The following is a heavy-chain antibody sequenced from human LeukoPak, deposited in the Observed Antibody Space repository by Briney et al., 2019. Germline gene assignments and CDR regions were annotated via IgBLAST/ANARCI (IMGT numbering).Heavy chain of an antibody. D-gene: IGHD3-10*01. J-gene: IGHJ3*02. CDR2: INPNSGGT. CDR3: ARVITMVRGVMPGDAFDI. CDR1: GYTFTGYY. Sequence: ASVKVSCKASGYTFTGYYMHWVRQAPGQGLEWMGWINPNSGGTNYAQKFQGRVTMTRDTSISTAYMELSRLRSDDTAVYYCARVITMVRGVMPGDAFDIWGQGTMVTVSS. V-gene: IGHV1-2*02.